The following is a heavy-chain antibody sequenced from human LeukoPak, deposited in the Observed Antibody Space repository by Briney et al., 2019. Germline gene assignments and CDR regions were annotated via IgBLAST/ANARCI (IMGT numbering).Heavy chain of an antibody. CDR1: GFIFSPYA. Sequence: GSLRLSCSASGFIFSPYAMHWVRQAPGKGLEYVSSISSEGKTTYYADSVKGRFTISRDNSKNTLYLQMSSLRPEDTAVYYCVKDRWVDHWGQGTLVTVSS. CDR3: VKDRWVDH. J-gene: IGHJ4*02. D-gene: IGHD6-13*01. V-gene: IGHV3-64D*06. CDR2: ISSEGKTT.